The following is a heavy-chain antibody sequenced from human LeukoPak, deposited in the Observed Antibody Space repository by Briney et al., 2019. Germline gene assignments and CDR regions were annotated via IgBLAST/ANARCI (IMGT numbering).Heavy chain of an antibody. CDR1: GLTFSSYA. Sequence: PGGSLRLSCAASGLTFSSYAMNWVRRAPGRGLEWVSGFSGSGGTTYYANSVKGRFTISRDNSKNTLYLQMNSLRAEDTAVYYCANGNRCTSPNCLGYYYFYMDVWGKGTTVTVSS. J-gene: IGHJ6*03. D-gene: IGHD2-8*01. CDR3: ANGNRCTSPNCLGYYYFYMDV. V-gene: IGHV3-23*01. CDR2: FSGSGGTT.